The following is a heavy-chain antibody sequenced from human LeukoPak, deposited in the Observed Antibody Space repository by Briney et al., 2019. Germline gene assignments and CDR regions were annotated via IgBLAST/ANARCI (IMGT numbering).Heavy chain of an antibody. CDR1: GFTFSSFS. Sequence: GGSLRLSCAATGFTFSSFSMQWVRQAPGKGLEWVAVISYDGSNKYYADSVKGRFAISRDNSKNTLYLQMNSLRTEDTAVYYCAKGRVGANGYYYYGMDVWGQGTTVTVSS. V-gene: IGHV3-30*18. CDR3: AKGRVGANGYYYYGMDV. J-gene: IGHJ6*02. CDR2: ISYDGSNK. D-gene: IGHD1-26*01.